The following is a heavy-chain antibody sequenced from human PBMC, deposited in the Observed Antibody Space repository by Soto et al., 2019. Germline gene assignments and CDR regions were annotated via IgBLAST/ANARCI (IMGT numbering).Heavy chain of an antibody. CDR3: AKLIEYCSGGSCHENYFDY. D-gene: IGHD2-15*01. J-gene: IGHJ4*02. CDR2: MNPNSGNT. Sequence: ASVKVSCKASGYTFTSYDINWVRQATGQGLEWMGWMNPNSGNTGYAQKFQGRVTMTRNTSISTAYMELNSLRAEDTAVYYCAKLIEYCSGGSCHENYFDYWGQGTLVTVSS. CDR1: GYTFTSYD. V-gene: IGHV1-8*01.